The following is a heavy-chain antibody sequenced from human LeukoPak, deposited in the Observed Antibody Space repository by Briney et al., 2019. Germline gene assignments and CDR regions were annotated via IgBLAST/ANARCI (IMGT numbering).Heavy chain of an antibody. CDR3: ASEEVVPAARYYYYMDV. D-gene: IGHD2-2*01. J-gene: IGHJ6*03. Sequence: GGSLRLSCAASGFTFSSYWMSWVRQAPGKGLEWVANIKQDGSEKYYVDSVKGRFTISRDNAKNSLYLQMNSLRAEDTAVYYCASEEVVPAARYYYYMDVWGTGTTVTVSS. V-gene: IGHV3-7*01. CDR2: IKQDGSEK. CDR1: GFTFSSYW.